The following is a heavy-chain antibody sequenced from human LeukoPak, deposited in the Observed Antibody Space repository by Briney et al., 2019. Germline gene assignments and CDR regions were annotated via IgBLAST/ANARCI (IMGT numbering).Heavy chain of an antibody. J-gene: IGHJ3*02. CDR1: GYSFTGHY. V-gene: IGHV1-2*02. CDR3: ARVLDAFDI. Sequence: ASVKVSCEASGYSFTGHYMHWVRQAPGQGLEWMGWINPKSGGTNYEQKFQGRVTMTRDTSISTAYMELSRLRSDDTAVYYCARVLDAFDIWGQGTMVTVSS. CDR2: INPKSGGT.